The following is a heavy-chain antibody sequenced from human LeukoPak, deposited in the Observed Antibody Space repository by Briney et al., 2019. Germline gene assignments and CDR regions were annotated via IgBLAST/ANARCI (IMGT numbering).Heavy chain of an antibody. J-gene: IGHJ4*02. CDR3: ARDFCSGGSCYSYFHY. V-gene: IGHV4-59*01. D-gene: IGHD2-15*01. CDR2: IYSSGGT. CDR1: GGSISGYY. Sequence: SETLSLTCSVSGGSISGYYWSWIRQPPGKGLEWIGYIYSSGGTNYNPSRKSRVTISLDTSKNQFSLRLSSVTAADTAVYYCARDFCSGGSCYSYFHYWGQGTLVTVSS.